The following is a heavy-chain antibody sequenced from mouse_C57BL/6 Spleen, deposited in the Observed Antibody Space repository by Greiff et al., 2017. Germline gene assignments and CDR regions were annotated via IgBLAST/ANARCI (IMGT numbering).Heavy chain of an antibody. CDR3: ARGDYSNHLYAMDY. J-gene: IGHJ4*01. CDR2: IYPGSGST. Sequence: QVQLKQPGAELVKPGASVKMSCKASGYTFTSYWITWVKQRPGQGLEWIGDIYPGSGSTNYNEKFKSKATLTVDTSSSTAYMQLSSLTSEDSAVYYCARGDYSNHLYAMDYWGQGTSVTVSS. V-gene: IGHV1-55*01. CDR1: GYTFTSYW. D-gene: IGHD2-5*01.